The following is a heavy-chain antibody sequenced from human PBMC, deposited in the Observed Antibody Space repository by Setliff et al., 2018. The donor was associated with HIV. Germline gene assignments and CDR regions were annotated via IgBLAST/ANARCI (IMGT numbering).Heavy chain of an antibody. CDR2: IYADGST. J-gene: IGHJ4*02. V-gene: IGHV3-66*01. Sequence: GGSLRLSCVASGFTVSTVYMRWARQVPGKGLEYVSLIYADGSTYYADSVKGRFTISRDSSKNTLFLQMDSLRVEDTAVYHCARYVRPPYYFDYWGQGALVTVSS. CDR3: ARYVRPPYYFDY. D-gene: IGHD3-10*01. CDR1: GFTVSTVY.